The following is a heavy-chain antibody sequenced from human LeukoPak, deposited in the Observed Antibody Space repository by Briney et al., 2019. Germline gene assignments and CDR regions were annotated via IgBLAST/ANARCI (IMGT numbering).Heavy chain of an antibody. J-gene: IGHJ4*02. V-gene: IGHV4-38-2*01. CDR2: IYHSGST. Sequence: PSETLSLTCAVSGYSISSGCYWGWIRQPPGKGLEWIGSIYHSGSTYYNPSLKSRVTISVDTSKNQFSLKLSSVTAADTAVYYCARQIAVAGPILYFDYWGQGTLVTVSS. CDR3: ARQIAVAGPILYFDY. D-gene: IGHD6-19*01. CDR1: GYSISSGCY.